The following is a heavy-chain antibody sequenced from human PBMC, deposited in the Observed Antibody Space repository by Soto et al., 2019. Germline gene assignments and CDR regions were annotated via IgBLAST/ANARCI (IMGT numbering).Heavy chain of an antibody. CDR1: GFTFGDYA. V-gene: IGHV3-49*03. CDR2: IRSKAYGGTT. Sequence: GGSLRLSCTASGFTFGDYAMSWFRQAPGKGLEWVGFIRSKAYGGTTEYAASVKGRFTISRDDSKSIAYLQLNSLKTEDTAVYYCTRSRDIVVVVAATLRYYYGMDVWGQGTTVTVSS. J-gene: IGHJ6*02. D-gene: IGHD2-15*01. CDR3: TRSRDIVVVVAATLRYYYGMDV.